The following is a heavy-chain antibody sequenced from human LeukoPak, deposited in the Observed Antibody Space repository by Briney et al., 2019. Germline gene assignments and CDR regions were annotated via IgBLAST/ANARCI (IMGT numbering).Heavy chain of an antibody. CDR1: GFTVSGNY. V-gene: IGHV3-66*01. CDR3: ASGVVDGDNSGY. J-gene: IGHJ4*02. D-gene: IGHD4-23*01. CDR2: IYSGGST. Sequence: RGGSLRLFCAASGFTVSGNYMTGVRQAPGKGLEWVSVIYSGGSTYYADSVKGRFTISRDNSKNTLYLQMNSLSAEDTAVYYSASGVVDGDNSGYWGQGTLVTVSS.